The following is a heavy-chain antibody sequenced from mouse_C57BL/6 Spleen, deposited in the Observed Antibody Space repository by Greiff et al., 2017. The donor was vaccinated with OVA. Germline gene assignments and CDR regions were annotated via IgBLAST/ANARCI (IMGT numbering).Heavy chain of an antibody. V-gene: IGHV1-69*01. CDR3: ARQLRDYFDY. Sequence: VQLQQPGAELVMPGASVKLSCKASGYTFTSYWMHWVKQRPGQGLEWIGEIDPSDSYTNYNQKFKGKSTLTVDKSSSTAYMQLSSLTSEDSAVYYCARQLRDYFDYWGQGTTLTVSS. CDR1: GYTFTSYW. J-gene: IGHJ2*01. D-gene: IGHD3-2*02. CDR2: IDPSDSYT.